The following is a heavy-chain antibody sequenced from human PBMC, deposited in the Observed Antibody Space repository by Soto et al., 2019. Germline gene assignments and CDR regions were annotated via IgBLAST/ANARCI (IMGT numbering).Heavy chain of an antibody. CDR3: ASDIDSVSRYYYSRYMDV. CDR2: IYSSGST. Sequence: GGSLRLSCAASGITVSSNYRSWVRQAPGKGLEWVSAIYSSGSTYYAVSVKGRFTISRHNSMFSLYLHINRQRDENTAAYLCASDIDSVSRYYYSRYMDVWGQVTRVTVSS. CDR1: GITVSSNY. V-gene: IGHV3-53*01. J-gene: IGHJ6*03. D-gene: IGHD1-26*01.